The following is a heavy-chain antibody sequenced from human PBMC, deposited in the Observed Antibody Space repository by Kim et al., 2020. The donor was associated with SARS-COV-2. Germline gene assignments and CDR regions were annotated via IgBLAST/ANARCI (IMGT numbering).Heavy chain of an antibody. Sequence: ASVKVSCKASGYTFTSYAMNWVRQAPGQGLEWMGWINTNTGNPTYAQGFTGRFVFSLDTSVSTAYLQISSLKAEDTAVYYCARGSSLVRFLEWLLETFDYWGQGTLVTVSS. D-gene: IGHD3-3*01. V-gene: IGHV7-4-1*02. CDR2: INTNTGNP. CDR3: ARGSSLVRFLEWLLETFDY. J-gene: IGHJ4*02. CDR1: GYTFTSYA.